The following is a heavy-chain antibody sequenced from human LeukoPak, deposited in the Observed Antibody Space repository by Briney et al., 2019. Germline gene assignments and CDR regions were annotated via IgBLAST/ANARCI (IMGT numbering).Heavy chain of an antibody. D-gene: IGHD2-2*02. J-gene: IGHJ6*03. CDR1: GYTFTSYD. CDR2: MNPNSGNT. V-gene: IGHV1-8*01. CDR3: ARGGGYCSSTSCYTYYYYMDV. Sequence: ASVKVSCKASGYTFTSYDINWVRQATGQGLEWMGWMNPNSGNTGYAQKFQGRVTMTRNTSISTAYMELSSLRSEDTAVYYCARGGGYCSSTSCYTYYYYMDVWDKGTTVTVSS.